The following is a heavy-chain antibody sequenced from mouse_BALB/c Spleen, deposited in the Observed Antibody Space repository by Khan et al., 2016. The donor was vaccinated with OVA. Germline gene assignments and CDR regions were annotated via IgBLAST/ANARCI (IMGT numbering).Heavy chain of an antibody. Sequence: VELVESGGDLVKPGGSLKLSCAASGFTFSTYGMSWVRQAPDKRLEWVATVSTGGSYTYYPDSVKGRFTISRDNAKNTLYLQMSSLRSEDTAMFYCTRLAYYYDSEGFDYWGQGTLVTVSA. V-gene: IGHV5-6*01. CDR3: TRLAYYYDSEGFDY. CDR1: GFTFSTYG. J-gene: IGHJ3*01. CDR2: VSTGGSYT. D-gene: IGHD1-1*01.